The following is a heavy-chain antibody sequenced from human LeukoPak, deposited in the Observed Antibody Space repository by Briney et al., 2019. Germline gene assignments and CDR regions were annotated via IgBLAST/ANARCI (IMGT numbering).Heavy chain of an antibody. V-gene: IGHV3-74*01. J-gene: IGHJ4*01. D-gene: IGHD4-17*01. Sequence: GGSLRLSCAASGFTFSRYWMHWVRQAPGKGLAWVSRISSDGSNTNYADSVKGRFTISKDYAKNTLYLQMDSLTAEDTAVYYCVSRTYGSSPFDYWGHGTLVTVYS. CDR3: VSRTYGSSPFDY. CDR1: GFTFSRYW. CDR2: ISSDGSNT.